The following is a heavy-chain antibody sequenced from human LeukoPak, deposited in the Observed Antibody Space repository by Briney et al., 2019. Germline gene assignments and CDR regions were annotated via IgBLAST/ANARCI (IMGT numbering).Heavy chain of an antibody. CDR1: GGSISSSSYY. D-gene: IGHD5-12*01. CDR3: ARDLRGYDFSDYYYMDV. J-gene: IGHJ6*03. V-gene: IGHV4-39*07. CDR2: IYHSGST. Sequence: SETLSLTCTVSGGSISSSSYYWGWIRQPPGKGLEWIGSIYHSGSTYYNPSLKSRVTISVDASKNQFSLKLSSVTAADTAVYYCARDLRGYDFSDYYYMDVWGKGTTVTVSS.